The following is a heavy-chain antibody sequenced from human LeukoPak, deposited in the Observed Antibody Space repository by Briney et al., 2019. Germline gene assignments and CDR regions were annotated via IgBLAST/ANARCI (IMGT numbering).Heavy chain of an antibody. CDR1: GFTFSSYW. J-gene: IGHJ3*02. V-gene: IGHV3-7*01. CDR3: ASVPSDLRYFNWLYWKAGGPNDAFDI. CDR2: IKQDGSEK. Sequence: GGSLRLSCAASGFTFSSYWMSWVRQAPGKGLEWVANIKQDGSEKYYVDSVKGRFTISRDNAKNSLYLQMNSLRAEDTAVYYCASVPSDLRYFNWLYWKAGGPNDAFDIWGQGTMVTVSS. D-gene: IGHD3-9*01.